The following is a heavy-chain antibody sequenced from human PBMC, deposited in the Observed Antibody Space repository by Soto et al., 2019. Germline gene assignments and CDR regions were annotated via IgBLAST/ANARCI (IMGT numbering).Heavy chain of an antibody. CDR1: GFTFSSHV. D-gene: IGHD2-15*01. J-gene: IGHJ5*02. CDR2: ISGTGGT. CDR3: AKDRRGAYCSGGICYSPGS. Sequence: EVQLWESGGGLVQPGGSLRLSCAVSGFTFSSHVMSWVRQAPGKGLEWVSAISGTGGTYYADSVKGRFTISRDNSKNALYLQMNNLRDEDTAVYYCAKDRRGAYCSGGICYSPGSWGQGTLVIVSS. V-gene: IGHV3-23*01.